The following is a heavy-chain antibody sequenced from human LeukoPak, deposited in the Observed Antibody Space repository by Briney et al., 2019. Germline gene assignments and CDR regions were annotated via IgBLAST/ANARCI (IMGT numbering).Heavy chain of an antibody. V-gene: IGHV3-7*04. CDR3: ARFSSSARSFDY. CDR2: IKQDGSEK. D-gene: IGHD6-13*01. J-gene: IGHJ4*02. Sequence: GGSLRLSCAASGFSFSDYYMSWVRQAPGKGLEWVANIKQDGSEKYYVDSVKGRFTISRDNAKNSLFLQMNSLRAEDTAVYYCARFSSSARSFDYWGQGTLVTVSS. CDR1: GFSFSDYY.